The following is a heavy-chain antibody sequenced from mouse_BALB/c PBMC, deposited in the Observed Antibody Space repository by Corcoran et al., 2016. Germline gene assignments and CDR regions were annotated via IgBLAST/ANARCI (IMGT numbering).Heavy chain of an antibody. Sequence: EVQLQQSGAELVKSGASVTLSCTASGFNIPDTYMPWVEQRPAQGLAWIGRIDPTNGNTKYDPKFQGKATITADTSSNTAYLQLSSLTSEDTAVYYCANWDWYFDVWGAGTTVTGSS. V-gene: IGHV14-3*02. J-gene: IGHJ1*01. CDR2: IDPTNGNT. CDR1: GFNIPDTY. D-gene: IGHD4-1*01. CDR3: ANWDWYFDV.